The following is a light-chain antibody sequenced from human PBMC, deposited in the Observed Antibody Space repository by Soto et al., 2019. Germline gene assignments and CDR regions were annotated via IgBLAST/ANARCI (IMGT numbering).Light chain of an antibody. CDR1: QSVLYSSNNRDY. J-gene: IGKJ2*01. V-gene: IGKV4-1*01. Sequence: DIVVTQSPDSLAVSLGERATINCKSSQSVLYSSNNRDYLAWYQQKPGQPPKLLIYWASTREFGVPHRFSGSGSVTDFTLTISSLQAKDVAVYYCQQYYNTPYTFGQGTKLEI. CDR2: WAS. CDR3: QQYYNTPYT.